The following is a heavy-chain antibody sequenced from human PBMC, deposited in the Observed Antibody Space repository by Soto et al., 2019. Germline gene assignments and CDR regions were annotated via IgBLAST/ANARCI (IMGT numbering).Heavy chain of an antibody. CDR2: INTNGVNT. CDR1: GFTFSGYS. Sequence: EVQLVESGGGLVQPGGSLRLSCAASGFTFSGYSMFWVRQAPGKGLEYVSAINTNGVNTFYAKSVKGRFTISRDNSKNTMYLQMGSLRAEDMAMYYCGRGRVEDSSGWATYFDYWGQGTLVTVSS. V-gene: IGHV3-64*01. J-gene: IGHJ4*02. CDR3: GRGRVEDSSGWATYFDY. D-gene: IGHD6-19*01.